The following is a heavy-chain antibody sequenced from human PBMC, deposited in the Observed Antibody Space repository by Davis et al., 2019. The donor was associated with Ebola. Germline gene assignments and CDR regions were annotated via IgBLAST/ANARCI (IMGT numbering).Heavy chain of an antibody. CDR2: IYHSGST. V-gene: IGHV4-38-2*02. D-gene: IGHD6-19*01. CDR1: GYSISSGYY. Sequence: SETLSLTCTVSGYSISSGYYWGWIRQPPGKGLEWIGSIYHSGSTYYNPSLKSRVIISVDTSKNQFSLNLTSVTAADTAVYYCARGSQWLGPDYWGQGTLVTVSS. J-gene: IGHJ4*02. CDR3: ARGSQWLGPDY.